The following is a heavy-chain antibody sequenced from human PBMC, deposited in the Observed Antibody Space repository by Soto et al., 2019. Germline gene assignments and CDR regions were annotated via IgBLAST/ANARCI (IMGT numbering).Heavy chain of an antibody. CDR1: GFTFSSYS. Sequence: EVQLVESGGGLVKPGGSLRLSCAASGFTFSSYSMNWVRQAPGKGLEWVSSISSSSSYIYYADSVKGRFTISRDNAKNSRYVQMNSRRAEDTAVYYWARDPGSGWVDYWGQGTLVTVSS. V-gene: IGHV3-21*01. D-gene: IGHD6-19*01. CDR2: ISSSSSYI. CDR3: ARDPGSGWVDY. J-gene: IGHJ4*02.